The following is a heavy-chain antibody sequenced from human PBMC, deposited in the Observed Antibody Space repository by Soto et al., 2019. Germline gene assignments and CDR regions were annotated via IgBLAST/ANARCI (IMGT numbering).Heavy chain of an antibody. V-gene: IGHV1-69*01. Sequence: QVQLVQSGAEVKKPGSSVKVSCKASGGTFSSYAISWVRQAPGQGLEWMGGIIPIFGTANYAQKFHGRVTITADESTSTAYMELSSLRSEDTAVYYCASRPNSSGWYEDWFDPWGQGTLVTVSS. CDR2: IIPIFGTA. J-gene: IGHJ5*02. CDR1: GGTFSSYA. CDR3: ASRPNSSGWYEDWFDP. D-gene: IGHD6-19*01.